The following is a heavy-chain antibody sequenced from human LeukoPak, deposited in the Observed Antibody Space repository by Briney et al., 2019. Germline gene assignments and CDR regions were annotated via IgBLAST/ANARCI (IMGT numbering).Heavy chain of an antibody. V-gene: IGHV3-21*01. CDR1: GFTFSSYS. D-gene: IGHD2-15*01. Sequence: GGSLRLSCAASGFTFSSYSMNWVRQAPGKGLEWVSSISSSSSYIYYADSVKGRFTISRDNAKNSLYLQMNSLRAEDTAVYYCARGSVGGVVVAAMTPDAEYFQHWGQGTLVTASS. CDR2: ISSSSSYI. J-gene: IGHJ1*01. CDR3: ARGSVGGVVVAAMTPDAEYFQH.